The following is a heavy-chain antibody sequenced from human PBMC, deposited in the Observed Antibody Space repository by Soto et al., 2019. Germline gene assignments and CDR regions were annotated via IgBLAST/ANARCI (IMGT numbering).Heavy chain of an antibody. CDR3: AVTTMVRGVIAAQSFFDY. J-gene: IGHJ4*02. Sequence: GGSLRLSCAASGFTFSSYAMSWVRQAPGKGLEWVSAISGSGGSTYYADSVKGRFTISRDNSKNTLYLQMNSLRAEDTAVYYFAVTTMVRGVIAAQSFFDYWGQGTLVTVSS. D-gene: IGHD3-10*01. V-gene: IGHV3-23*01. CDR1: GFTFSSYA. CDR2: ISGSGGST.